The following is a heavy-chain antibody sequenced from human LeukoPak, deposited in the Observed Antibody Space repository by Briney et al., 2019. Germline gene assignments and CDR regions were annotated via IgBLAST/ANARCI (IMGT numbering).Heavy chain of an antibody. CDR1: DHTFSNYG. CDR2: ISTYSGHT. CDR3: ARTNLDCKIGVCYDY. J-gene: IGHJ4*02. Sequence: ASVKVSCKVSDHTFSNYGISWVRQAPGQGLEWMAWISTYSGHTYYAQRLQGRVTVTTDTSTSTAYMELRSLRSDDTAVYYCARTNLDCKIGVCYDYWSQGTLVTVSS. D-gene: IGHD2-8*01. V-gene: IGHV1-18*01.